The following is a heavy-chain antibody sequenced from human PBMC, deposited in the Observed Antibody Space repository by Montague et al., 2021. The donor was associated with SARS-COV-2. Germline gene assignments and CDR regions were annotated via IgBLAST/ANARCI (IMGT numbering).Heavy chain of an antibody. D-gene: IGHD6-13*01. CDR3: ARGRYSSSWYGTKYYFDY. Sequence: SETLSFTCAVYGGSFSGYYWSWIRQPPGKGLEWIGEITHSGSTNYNPSLKSRVTISLDTSTNQFSLKLSSVTAADTAVYYCARGRYSSSWYGTKYYFDYWGQGTLVTVSS. J-gene: IGHJ4*02. CDR2: ITHSGST. V-gene: IGHV4-34*01. CDR1: GGSFSGYY.